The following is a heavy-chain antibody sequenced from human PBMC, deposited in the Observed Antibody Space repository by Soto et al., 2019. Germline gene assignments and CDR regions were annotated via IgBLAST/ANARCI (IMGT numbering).Heavy chain of an antibody. CDR1: GFTFSRYS. CDR3: ARGWVATIFGDS. CDR2: IDTSSHTI. D-gene: IGHD5-12*01. V-gene: IGHV3-48*02. Sequence: EVQLVESGGGLVQPGGSLRVTCAASGFTFSRYSMNWVRQAPGKGLEWLSYIDTSSHTIYYADSVKGRFIISRDNAKNSLYLQMNSLRDEDTAVYYCARGWVATIFGDSWGQGTLVTVSS. J-gene: IGHJ5*01.